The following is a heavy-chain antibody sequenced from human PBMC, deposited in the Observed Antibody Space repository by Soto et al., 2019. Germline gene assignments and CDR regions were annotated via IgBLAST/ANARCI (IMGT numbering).Heavy chain of an antibody. CDR1: GGSISSSSFH. V-gene: IGHV4-39*01. CDR2: IYYSGST. J-gene: IGHJ4*02. Sequence: SETLSLTCTVSGGSISSSSFHWGWIRQPPGKGLEWIGSIYYSGSTYYSPSLKSRVTISVDTSKNRLYLQMNSLRAEDTAVYYCATMERLFDYWGQGTLVTVSS. CDR3: ATMERLFDY. D-gene: IGHD3-3*01.